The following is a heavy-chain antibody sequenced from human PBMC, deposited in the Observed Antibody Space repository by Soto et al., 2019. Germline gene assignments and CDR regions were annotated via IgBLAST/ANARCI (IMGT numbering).Heavy chain of an antibody. J-gene: IGHJ6*02. CDR3: AREGNLVRGVIIPATNYYYYGMDI. CDR1: GYTFTSYY. CDR2: INPSGGST. Sequence: ASVKVSCKASGYTFTSYYMHWVRQAPGQGLEWMGIINPSGGSTSYAQKFQGRVTMTRDTSTSTVYMELSSLRSEDTAVYYCAREGNLVRGVIIPATNYYYYGMDIWG. V-gene: IGHV1-46*03. D-gene: IGHD3-10*01.